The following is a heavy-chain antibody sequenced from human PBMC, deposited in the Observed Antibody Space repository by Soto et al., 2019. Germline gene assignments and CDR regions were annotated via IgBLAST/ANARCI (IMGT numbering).Heavy chain of an antibody. V-gene: IGHV4-31*03. D-gene: IGHD3-10*01. Sequence: SETLSLTCTVSGGSISSGGYYWSWIRQHPGKGLEWIGYIYYSGSTYYNPSLKSRVTISVDTSKNQFSLKLSSVTAADTAVYYCARYSPERYYVNSNYAPTSWLDPWGQGTLVTVSS. CDR1: GGSISSGGYY. CDR3: ARYSPERYYVNSNYAPTSWLDP. CDR2: IYYSGST. J-gene: IGHJ5*02.